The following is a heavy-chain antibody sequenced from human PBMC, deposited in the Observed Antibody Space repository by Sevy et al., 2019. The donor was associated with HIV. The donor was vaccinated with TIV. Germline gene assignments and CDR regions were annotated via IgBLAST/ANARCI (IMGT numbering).Heavy chain of an antibody. J-gene: IGHJ4*02. D-gene: IGHD2-15*01. CDR2: INHSGST. CDR3: AGGYCSGGSCYSGELV. V-gene: IGHV4-34*01. Sequence: SETLYLTCAVYGGSFSGYYWSWIRQPPGKGLEWIGEINHSGSTNYNPSLKSRVTISVDTSKNQFSLKLSSVTAADTAVYYCAGGYCSGGSCYSGELVWGQGTLVTVSS. CDR1: GGSFSGYY.